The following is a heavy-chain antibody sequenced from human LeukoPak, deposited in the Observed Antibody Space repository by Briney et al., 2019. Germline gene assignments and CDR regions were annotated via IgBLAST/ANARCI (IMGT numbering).Heavy chain of an antibody. CDR3: ARQSSSWYGPGVAFDI. CDR1: GGSISSYY. V-gene: IGHV4-4*07. CDR2: IHTSGST. J-gene: IGHJ3*02. Sequence: SETLSLTCTVSGGSISSYYWSWIRQPAGKGLEWIGRIHTSGSTNYNPSLKSRVTMSVDTSKNQFSLKLSSVTAADTAVYYCARQSSSWYGPGVAFDIWGQGTMVTVSS. D-gene: IGHD6-13*01.